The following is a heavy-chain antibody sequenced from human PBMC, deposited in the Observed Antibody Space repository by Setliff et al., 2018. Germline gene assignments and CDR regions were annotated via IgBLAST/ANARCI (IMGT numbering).Heavy chain of an antibody. D-gene: IGHD2-15*01. CDR3: VRPGGTTVVARHFDY. CDR2: ISYSGTP. V-gene: IGHV4-39*01. J-gene: IGHJ4*01. CDR1: DDSFTSSRYY. Sequence: PSETLSLTCTVSDDSFTSSRYYWGWIRQAPGSGLEWIGSISYSGTPYYNASVESRVTISIDTSRKQFSLELRSVTVADTATYYCVRPGGTTVVARHFDYWGSGILVTVPS.